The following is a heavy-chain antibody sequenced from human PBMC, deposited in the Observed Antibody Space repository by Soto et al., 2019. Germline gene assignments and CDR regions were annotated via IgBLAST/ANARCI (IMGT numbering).Heavy chain of an antibody. Sequence: EVQLLESGGGLVQPRGSLRLSCAASGFTFSTYGMSWVRRAPGKGLEWVSVISGGGGDTYYAGSVKGRFTISRDNSKNTLYLEMNSLRAEDTAVYYCAKTQQWGLPLSGGMDVWGQGTTVTVSS. CDR1: GFTFSTYG. CDR3: AKTQQWGLPLSGGMDV. V-gene: IGHV3-23*01. CDR2: ISGGGGDT. J-gene: IGHJ6*02. D-gene: IGHD6-19*01.